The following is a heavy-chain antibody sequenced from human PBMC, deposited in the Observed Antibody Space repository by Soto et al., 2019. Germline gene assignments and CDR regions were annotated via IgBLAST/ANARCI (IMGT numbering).Heavy chain of an antibody. CDR1: GYSFSNYW. D-gene: IGHD5-18*01. CDR2: IYPADSDT. CDR3: ARRADTEVVFDY. V-gene: IGHV5-51*01. J-gene: IGHJ4*02. Sequence: GESLKISCKGSGYSFSNYWIAWVRQMPGKGLEWMGIIYPADSDTRYSPSFQGQVTISADKSISTAYLQWSSLQASDTAVYYCARRADTEVVFDYWGQGTLVTVSS.